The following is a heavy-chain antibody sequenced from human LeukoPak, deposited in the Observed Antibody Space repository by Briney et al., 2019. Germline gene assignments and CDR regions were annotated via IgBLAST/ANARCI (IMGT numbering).Heavy chain of an antibody. Sequence: GGSLRLSCAASGFTFSSYGMHWVRQAPGKGLEWVAFIRYDGSNKYYADSVKGRFTISRDNAKNSLYLQMNSLRAEDTAVYYCASLPYGSGSYYPFDYWGQGTLVTVSS. V-gene: IGHV3-30*02. D-gene: IGHD3-10*01. CDR3: ASLPYGSGSYYPFDY. CDR2: IRYDGSNK. J-gene: IGHJ4*02. CDR1: GFTFSSYG.